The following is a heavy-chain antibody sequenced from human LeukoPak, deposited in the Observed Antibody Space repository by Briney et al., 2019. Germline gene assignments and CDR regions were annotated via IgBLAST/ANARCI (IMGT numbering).Heavy chain of an antibody. D-gene: IGHD5-18*01. CDR1: GFTFDDYA. V-gene: IGHV3-9*03. CDR2: IGWNSGSI. CDR3: AKDSERDTTMVIDY. Sequence: PGGSLRLSCAASGFTFDDYAMHWVRQAPGKRLEWVSGIGWNSGSIGYAVSVKGRFTISRDNAKSSLYLQMNSLRAEDMAFYYCAKDSERDTTMVIDYWGQGTLVTVSS. J-gene: IGHJ4*02.